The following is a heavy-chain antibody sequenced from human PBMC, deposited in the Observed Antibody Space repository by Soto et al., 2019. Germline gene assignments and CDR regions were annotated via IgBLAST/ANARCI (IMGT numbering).Heavy chain of an antibody. CDR1: GFTFSDYY. CDR2: ISSSGSTI. Sequence: GGSLRLSCAASGFTFSDYYMSWIRQAPGKGLEWVSYISSSGSTIYYADSVKGRFTISRDNAKNSLYLQMNSLRAEDTAVYYCASTKSSYLDMDVWGQGTTVTVYS. D-gene: IGHD6-13*01. CDR3: ASTKSSYLDMDV. J-gene: IGHJ6*02. V-gene: IGHV3-11*01.